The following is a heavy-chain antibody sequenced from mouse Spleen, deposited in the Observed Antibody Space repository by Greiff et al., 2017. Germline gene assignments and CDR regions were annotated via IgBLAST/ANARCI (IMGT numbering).Heavy chain of an antibody. CDR3: ARGVGTGTNAY. Sequence: QVQLQQSGAELMQPGASVKISCKASGSAFSSYWLNWVKQRPGKGLEWIGQIYPGDGDTNYNGKFKGKATLTADKSSSTAYMQLSSLTSEDSAVYFCARGVGTGTNAYWGQGTLVTVSA. CDR2: IYPGDGDT. J-gene: IGHJ3*01. CDR1: GSAFSSYW. V-gene: IGHV1-80*01. D-gene: IGHD4-1*01.